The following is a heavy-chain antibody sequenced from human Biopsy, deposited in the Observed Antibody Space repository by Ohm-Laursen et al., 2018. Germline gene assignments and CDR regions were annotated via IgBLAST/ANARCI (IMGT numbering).Heavy chain of an antibody. Sequence: SETLSLTCAVSGYSVTIDYYWGWIRQPPGKGLEWIGNIYYEGITYYNPSPKSRVAMSVDTKKNQFSLRLTSVTAADTAVYYCARVAGGYAYYYGMDVWGQGTTVIVSS. V-gene: IGHV4-38-2*01. CDR1: GYSVTIDYY. CDR2: IYYEGIT. J-gene: IGHJ6*02. D-gene: IGHD5-12*01. CDR3: ARVAGGYAYYYGMDV.